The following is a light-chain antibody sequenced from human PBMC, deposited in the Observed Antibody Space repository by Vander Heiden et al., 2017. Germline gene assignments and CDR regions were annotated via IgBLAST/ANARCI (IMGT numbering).Light chain of an antibody. CDR1: QRLLRSNGYNY. CDR3: RQALPTPLT. J-gene: IGKJ4*01. CDR2: VGS. V-gene: IGKV2-28*01. Sequence: DIVSTQSPLSLPVTPGEPTSISCRSSQRLLRSNGYNYSDWYLQKPGQSPQLLIYVGSNRASGVPDRSSGSGAGTDFTLKISRVAAEDVGVYYCRQALPTPLTFGGGTKVEIK.